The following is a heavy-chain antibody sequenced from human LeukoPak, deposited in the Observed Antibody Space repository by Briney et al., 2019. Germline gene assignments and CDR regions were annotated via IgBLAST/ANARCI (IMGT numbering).Heavy chain of an antibody. D-gene: IGHD5-12*01. CDR2: ISGRGGNT. CDR3: ARCVMGDSGYDLYY. J-gene: IGHJ4*02. CDR1: GFTFSSYA. Sequence: GGSVTLSCALSGFTFSSYAMSWVRHAPGGGLAWVSFISGRGGNTKYAPCVKGRLTTSRDNAKNSLYLQINSLRAEDAAVYYCARCVMGDSGYDLYYWGQGTLVTVSS. V-gene: IGHV3-23*01.